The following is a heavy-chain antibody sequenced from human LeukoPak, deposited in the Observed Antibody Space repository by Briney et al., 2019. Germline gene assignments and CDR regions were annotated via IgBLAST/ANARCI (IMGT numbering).Heavy chain of an antibody. CDR3: AKDPPLLDVDTAMRDY. V-gene: IGHV3-23*01. J-gene: IGHJ4*02. CDR2: ISGSGGST. CDR1: GFTFSSYA. Sequence: PGGSLRLSCAASGFTFSSYAMSWVRQAPGKGLEWVSAISGSGGSTYYADSVKGRFTISRDNSKNTLYLQMNSLRAEDTAVYYCAKDPPLLDVDTAMRDYWGQGTLVTVSS. D-gene: IGHD5-18*01.